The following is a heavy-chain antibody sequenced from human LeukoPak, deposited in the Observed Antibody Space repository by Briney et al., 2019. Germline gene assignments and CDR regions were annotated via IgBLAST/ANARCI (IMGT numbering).Heavy chain of an antibody. J-gene: IGHJ4*02. CDR3: ARGKSDLGY. Sequence: GASVKVSYRASGYSFTIYYMHWVRQAPGQGREWMGIINPSGGDTTYAQKFQGRVTMTRDTSTSTIYMELSSLRSEDTAVYYCARGKSDLGYWGQGTLVTVSS. CDR2: INPSGGDT. CDR1: GYSFTIYY. V-gene: IGHV1-46*01.